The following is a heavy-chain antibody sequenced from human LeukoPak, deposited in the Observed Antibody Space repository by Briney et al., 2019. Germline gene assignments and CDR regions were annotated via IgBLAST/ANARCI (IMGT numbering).Heavy chain of an antibody. Sequence: PGGSLRLSCEASGFTFSSYSMTWVRQAPGKGLEWVSSISSSSTYIYYADSVKGRFTISRDNAKNSLYLQMNSLRAEDTAVYYCARPTYGDYEPFFDYWGQGTLVTVSS. CDR1: GFTFSSYS. J-gene: IGHJ4*02. CDR2: ISSSSTYI. V-gene: IGHV3-21*01. CDR3: ARPTYGDYEPFFDY. D-gene: IGHD4-17*01.